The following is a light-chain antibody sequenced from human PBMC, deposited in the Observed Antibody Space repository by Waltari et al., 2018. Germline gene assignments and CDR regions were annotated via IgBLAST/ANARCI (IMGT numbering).Light chain of an antibody. V-gene: IGLV1-51*02. Sequence: QSVLTQPPSVSAAPGQRVTISCSGGRSNIGNNYVSWYRQFPGTAPKLLIYEDTERPSGIAGRFSGSKSGTSASLAITGLRAEDEGDYYCQSFDSNLNGGVLFGGGTKLTVL. CDR1: RSNIGNNY. CDR2: EDT. CDR3: QSFDSNLNGGVL. J-gene: IGLJ2*01.